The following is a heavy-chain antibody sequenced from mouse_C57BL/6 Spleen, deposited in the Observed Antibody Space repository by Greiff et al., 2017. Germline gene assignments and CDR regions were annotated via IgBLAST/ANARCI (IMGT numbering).Heavy chain of an antibody. J-gene: IGHJ1*03. CDR3: ARHGGPSTVVDWYFDV. Sequence: EVMLVESGGDLVKPGGSLKLSCAASGFTFSSYGMSWVRQTPDKRLEWVATISSGGSYTYYPDSVKGRFTISRDNAKNTLYLQMSSLKSEDTAMYYCARHGGPSTVVDWYFDVWGTGTTVTVSS. CDR2: ISSGGSYT. V-gene: IGHV5-6*01. D-gene: IGHD1-1*01. CDR1: GFTFSSYG.